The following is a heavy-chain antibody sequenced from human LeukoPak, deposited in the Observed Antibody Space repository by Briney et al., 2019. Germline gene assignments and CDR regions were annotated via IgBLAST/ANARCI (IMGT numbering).Heavy chain of an antibody. CDR1: GGTFSSYA. D-gene: IGHD6-13*01. CDR3: ARGRKQQLGLLMSGCMDV. CDR2: IIPIFGTA. J-gene: IGHJ6*02. V-gene: IGHV1-69*01. Sequence: SVKVSCKASGGTFSSYAISWVRQAPGQGLEWMGGIIPIFGTANYAQKFQGRVTITADESTSTAYMELSSLRSEDTAVYYCARGRKQQLGLLMSGCMDVWGQGTTVTVSS.